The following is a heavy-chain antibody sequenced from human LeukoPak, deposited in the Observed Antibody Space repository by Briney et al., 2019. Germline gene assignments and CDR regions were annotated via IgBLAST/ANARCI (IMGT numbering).Heavy chain of an antibody. Sequence: GGSLRLSCAASGFPFSNNAMSWVRQAPGKGLEWVSAFGGDRVAHYADSVKGRFTIPKDDSKSTLYLQMNSLRAEDTGVYYCTKDLLAWAFDYWGQGILVTVSS. CDR2: FGGDRVA. J-gene: IGHJ4*02. CDR3: TKDLLAWAFDY. CDR1: GFPFSNNA. V-gene: IGHV3-23*01. D-gene: IGHD1-26*01.